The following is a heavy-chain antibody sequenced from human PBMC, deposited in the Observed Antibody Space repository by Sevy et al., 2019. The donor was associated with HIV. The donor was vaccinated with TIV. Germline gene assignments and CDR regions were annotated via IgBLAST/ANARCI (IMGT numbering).Heavy chain of an antibody. J-gene: IGHJ6*02. Sequence: ASVKVSCKTSGYSFNMYGISWVRQAPGQGLEWMGWLSAYTGDTDYRQMFRGRVTMTTDASTNTAYMELRRLTSDDTAVYYCARHRPQGVVIIPGSGYHYGADFWGQGTIVTVSS. CDR1: GYSFNMYG. V-gene: IGHV1-18*01. D-gene: IGHD3-3*01. CDR2: LSAYTGDT. CDR3: ARHRPQGVVIIPGSGYHYGADF.